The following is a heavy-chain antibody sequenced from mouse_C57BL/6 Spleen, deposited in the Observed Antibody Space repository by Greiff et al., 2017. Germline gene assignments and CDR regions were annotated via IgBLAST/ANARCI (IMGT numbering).Heavy chain of an antibody. CDR1: GFTFSDYG. CDR2: ISSGSSTI. J-gene: IGHJ3*01. Sequence: EVQGVESGGGLVKPGGSLKLSCAASGFTFSDYGMHWVRQAPEKGLEWVAYISSGSSTIYYADTVKGRFTISRDNAKNTLFLQMTSLRSEDTAMYYCGRIYYGNYVGFAYWGQGTLVTVSA. V-gene: IGHV5-17*01. CDR3: GRIYYGNYVGFAY. D-gene: IGHD2-1*01.